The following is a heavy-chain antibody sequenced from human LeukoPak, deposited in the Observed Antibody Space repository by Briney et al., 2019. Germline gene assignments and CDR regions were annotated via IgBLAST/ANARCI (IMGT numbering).Heavy chain of an antibody. Sequence: GASVKVSCKASGYTFTRYHIHWVRQAPGQGLEWMGIINPSGGSTSYAQKFQGRVTMTRDTSTSTVYMELSSLRSEDTAVYYCARQNYGGNSGLLYWGQGTLVTVSS. CDR2: INPSGGST. CDR3: ARQNYGGNSGLLY. CDR1: GYTFTRYH. D-gene: IGHD4-23*01. V-gene: IGHV1-46*01. J-gene: IGHJ4*02.